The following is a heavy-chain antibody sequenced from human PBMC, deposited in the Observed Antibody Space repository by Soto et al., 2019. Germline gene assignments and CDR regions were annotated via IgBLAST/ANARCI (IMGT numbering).Heavy chain of an antibody. CDR3: ARQGPGYCSSTSCYGGGYYYYYMDV. D-gene: IGHD2-2*01. CDR2: IYYSGST. V-gene: IGHV4-59*08. J-gene: IGHJ6*03. CDR1: GGSISSYY. Sequence: PSETLSLTCTVSGGSISSYYWSWIRQPPGKGLEWIGYIYYSGSTNYNPSLKSRVTISVDTSKNQFSLKLSSVTAADTAVYYCARQGPGYCSSTSCYGGGYYYYYMDVWGKGTTVTVSS.